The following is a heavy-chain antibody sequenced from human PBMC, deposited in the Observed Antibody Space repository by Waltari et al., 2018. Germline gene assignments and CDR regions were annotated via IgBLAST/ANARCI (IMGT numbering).Heavy chain of an antibody. D-gene: IGHD5-18*01. Sequence: QVQLQESGPGLVKPSETLSLTCTVSGGSISSYYWSWIRQPPGKGLEWIGYIYYSGSTNYNPSLKSRVTISVDTAKNQFSLKLSSVTAADTAVYYWARGYTLTNYDYDYGMDVWGQGTTGTVSS. CDR2: IYYSGST. CDR1: GGSISSYY. J-gene: IGHJ6*02. CDR3: ARGYTLTNYDYDYGMDV. V-gene: IGHV4-59*01.